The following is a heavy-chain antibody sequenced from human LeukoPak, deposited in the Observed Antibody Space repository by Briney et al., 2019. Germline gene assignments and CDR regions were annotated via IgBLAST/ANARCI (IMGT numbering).Heavy chain of an antibody. D-gene: IGHD5-24*01. V-gene: IGHV4-34*01. CDR1: GGSFSGYY. CDR2: INHSGST. CDR3: ARGRRAFDY. J-gene: IGHJ4*02. Sequence: PSETLSFTCAVYGGSFSGYYWSWIRQPPGKGLEWIGEINHSGSTNYNPSLKSRVTISVDTSKNQFSLKLNSVTAADTAVYYCARGRRAFDYWGQGTLVTVSS.